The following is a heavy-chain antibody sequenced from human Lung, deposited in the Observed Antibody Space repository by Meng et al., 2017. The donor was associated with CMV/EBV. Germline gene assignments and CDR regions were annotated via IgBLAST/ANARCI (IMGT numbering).Heavy chain of an antibody. CDR1: GFTFSSYA. D-gene: IGHD6-19*01. CDR2: ISYDGSNK. J-gene: IGHJ4*02. V-gene: IGHV3-30*04. Sequence: SXAASGFTFSSYAMHWVRQAPGKGLEWVAVISYDGSNKYYADSVKGRFTISRDNSKNTLYLQMNSRRAEDKAVYYCAPLGNSSADADNWGQGTLVTVAS. CDR3: APLGNSSADADN.